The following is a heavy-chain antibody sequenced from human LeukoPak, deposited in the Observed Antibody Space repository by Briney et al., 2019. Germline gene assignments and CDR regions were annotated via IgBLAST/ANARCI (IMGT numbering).Heavy chain of an antibody. V-gene: IGHV3-74*01. D-gene: IGHD4-17*01. Sequence: GGSLRLSCAASGFTFSSYSMNWVRQAPGKGLVWVSRIHSDGSSTTYADSVKGRFTISRDNSKSTLYLQLNSLRAEDTAIYYCARAVTTVTIRDAFDIWGRGTMVTVS. CDR1: GFTFSSYS. CDR3: ARAVTTVTIRDAFDI. J-gene: IGHJ3*02. CDR2: IHSDGSST.